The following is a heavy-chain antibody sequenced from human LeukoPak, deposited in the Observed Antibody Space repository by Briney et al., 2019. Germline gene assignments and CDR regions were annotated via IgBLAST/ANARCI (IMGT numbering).Heavy chain of an antibody. D-gene: IGHD1-26*01. V-gene: IGHV4-34*01. CDR1: GGSFSGYY. Sequence: SETLSLTCAVYGGSFSGYYWSWIRQPPGKGLEWIGEINHSGSTNYNPSLKSRVTISVDTSKNQFSRKLSSVTAADKAVYYCARHFSSGTYPLDYWGQGTLVTVSS. CDR2: INHSGST. CDR3: ARHFSSGTYPLDY. J-gene: IGHJ4*02.